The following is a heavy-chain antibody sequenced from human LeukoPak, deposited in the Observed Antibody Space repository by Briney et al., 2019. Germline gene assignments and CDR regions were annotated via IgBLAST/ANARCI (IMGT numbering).Heavy chain of an antibody. CDR1: GFIFRNYA. Sequence: GRSLRLPCAASGFIFRNYAMLWVRQAPGKGLEWVAVISYDGRNKYYADSVKGRFTISRDNSKNTLYLQMSSLRAEDTAVYYCAGNDYGKYYFDYWGQGTLVTVSS. V-gene: IGHV3-30*04. D-gene: IGHD4-17*01. J-gene: IGHJ4*02. CDR2: ISYDGRNK. CDR3: AGNDYGKYYFDY.